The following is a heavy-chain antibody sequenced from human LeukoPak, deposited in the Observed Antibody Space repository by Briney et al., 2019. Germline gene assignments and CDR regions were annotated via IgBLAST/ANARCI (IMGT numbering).Heavy chain of an antibody. CDR2: ISWNSGSI. CDR3: AKDMTSHTNGPVY. CDR1: GFTFDDYA. J-gene: IGHJ4*02. D-gene: IGHD6-6*01. V-gene: IGHV3-9*01. Sequence: GRSLRLSCAASGFTFDDYAMHWVRQAPGKGLEWVSGISWNSGSIGYADSVKGRFTISRDNAKNSLYLQMNSLRAEDTALYYCAKDMTSHTNGPVYWGQGTLVTVSS.